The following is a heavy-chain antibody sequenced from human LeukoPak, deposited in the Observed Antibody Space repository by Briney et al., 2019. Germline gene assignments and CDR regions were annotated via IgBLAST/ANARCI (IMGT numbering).Heavy chain of an antibody. CDR2: IIPIFGTA. V-gene: IGHV1-69*05. J-gene: IGHJ4*02. CDR1: GGTFSSYA. CDR3: ARDRYCSSTSCYLYYFDY. Sequence: GASVNVSCKASGGTFSSYAISWVRQAPGQGLEWMGGIIPIFGTANYAQKFQGRVTITTDESTSTAYMELSSLRPEDTAVYYCARDRYCSSTSCYLYYFDYWGQGTLVTVSS. D-gene: IGHD2-2*01.